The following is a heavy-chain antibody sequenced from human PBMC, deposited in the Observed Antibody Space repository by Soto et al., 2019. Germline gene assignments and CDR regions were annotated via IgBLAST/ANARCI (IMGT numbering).Heavy chain of an antibody. CDR2: IIPIFGTA. Sequence: QVQLVQSGAEVKKPGSSVKVSCKASGGTFSSYAISWVRQAPGQGLEWMGGIIPIFGTANYAQKFRGRVTMTADESTSTAYMELSSLRSEDTAVYYCARETLSGRRLAATSGYFDLWGRGTLVTVSS. V-gene: IGHV1-69*01. J-gene: IGHJ2*01. CDR3: ARETLSGRRLAATSGYFDL. D-gene: IGHD2-15*01. CDR1: GGTFSSYA.